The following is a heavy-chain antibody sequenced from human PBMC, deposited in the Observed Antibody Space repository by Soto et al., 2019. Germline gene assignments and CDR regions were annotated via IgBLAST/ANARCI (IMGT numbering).Heavy chain of an antibody. J-gene: IGHJ6*02. D-gene: IGHD3-3*01. CDR3: AKAISDDFWSGYFHVSGYYYGMDV. Sequence: GGSLRLSCAASGFTFSSYAMSWVRQAPGKGLEWVSAISGSGGSTYYADSVKGRFTISRDNSKNTLYLQMNSLRAEDTAVYYCAKAISDDFWSGYFHVSGYYYGMDVWGQGTTVTVSS. V-gene: IGHV3-23*01. CDR1: GFTFSSYA. CDR2: ISGSGGST.